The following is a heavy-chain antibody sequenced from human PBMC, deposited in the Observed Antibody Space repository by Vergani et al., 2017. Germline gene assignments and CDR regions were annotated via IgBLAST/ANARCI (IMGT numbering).Heavy chain of an antibody. J-gene: IGHJ4*02. V-gene: IGHV4-38-2*01. D-gene: IGHD5-12*01. CDR2: IYHSGST. CDR1: GYSIRNGYY. Sequence: QVQLQESGPGLVEPSETLSLTCAVSGYSIRNGYYWGWIRQPPGKGLEWIGSIYHSGSTHYNPSLKSRVTISVDTSKNDFSLTVTSVTAADTAVYYCTRQPQEGASGPPSVPTWGQGISVIVSS. CDR3: TRQPQEGASGPPSVPT.